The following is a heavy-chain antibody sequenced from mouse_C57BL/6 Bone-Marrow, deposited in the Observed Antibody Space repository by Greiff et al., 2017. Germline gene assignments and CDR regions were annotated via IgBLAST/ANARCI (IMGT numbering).Heavy chain of an antibody. CDR3: ARSFLLYFDY. V-gene: IGHV1-7*01. J-gene: IGHJ2*01. D-gene: IGHD2-1*01. Sequence: QVQLQQSGAELAKPGASVKMSCKASGYNFTSYWMHWVKQRPGQGLEWIGYINPSSGYTKYNQKFKDKATLTADKSSSTAYMQPSSLTYEDSAVYYCARSFLLYFDYWCQGTTLTVSS. CDR2: INPSSGYT. CDR1: GYNFTSYW.